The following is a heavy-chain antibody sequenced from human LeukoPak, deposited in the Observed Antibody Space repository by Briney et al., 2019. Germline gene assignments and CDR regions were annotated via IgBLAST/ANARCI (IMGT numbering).Heavy chain of an antibody. V-gene: IGHV4-34*01. J-gene: IGHJ3*02. CDR3: ARRGWEPRQRAFDI. Sequence: IPSETLSLTCAVYGGSFSGYYWSWIRQPPGKGLEWIGEINHSGSTNYNPSLKSRVTISVDTSKNQFSLKLSSVTAADTAVYYCARRGWEPRQRAFDIWGQGTMVTVSS. D-gene: IGHD1-26*01. CDR2: INHSGST. CDR1: GGSFSGYY.